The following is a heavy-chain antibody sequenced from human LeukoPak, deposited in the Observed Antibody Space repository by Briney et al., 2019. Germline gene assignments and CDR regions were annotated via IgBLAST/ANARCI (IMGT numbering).Heavy chain of an antibody. CDR3: ARGFDYYDSSGYNSDAFDI. V-gene: IGHV1-2*02. J-gene: IGHJ3*02. CDR1: GYTFTYYY. D-gene: IGHD3-22*01. CDR2: INPNSGGS. Sequence: ASVKVSCRASGYTFTYYYIHWVRQAPGQGLEWMGWINPNSGGSKYAQKFQGRVTMTRDTSISTAYMELSRLRYDDTAVYYCARGFDYYDSSGYNSDAFDIWGQGTMVTVSS.